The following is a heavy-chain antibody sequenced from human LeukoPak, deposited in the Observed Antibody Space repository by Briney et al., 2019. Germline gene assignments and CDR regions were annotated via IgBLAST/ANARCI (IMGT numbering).Heavy chain of an antibody. J-gene: IGHJ5*02. CDR1: GFTFSSYD. CDR3: ARGKYYYDSSGYLAP. CDR2: IDTAGDT. D-gene: IGHD3-22*01. Sequence: PGGSLRLSCAASGFTFSSYDMHWVHQITGKGLEWVSAIDTAGDTYYPGSVKGRFTISRENAKNSLYLQMNSLRVGDTAVYYCARGKYYYDSSGYLAPWGQGTLVTVSS. V-gene: IGHV3-13*01.